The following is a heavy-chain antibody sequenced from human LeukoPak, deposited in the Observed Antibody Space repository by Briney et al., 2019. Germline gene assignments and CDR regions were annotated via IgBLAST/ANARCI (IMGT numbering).Heavy chain of an antibody. V-gene: IGHV3-30*04. CDR3: ARGATTSTNSAADH. CDR1: GFTFNTYA. D-gene: IGHD2-2*01. Sequence: PGRSLRLSCAASGFTFNTYAMHWVRQAPGKGLEGVAVISYDGNYEYFADSVKGRFTISRDNSKNTLYLQMNSLRAEDTAVYFCARGATTSTNSAADHWGQGTLVTVSS. J-gene: IGHJ4*02. CDR2: ISYDGNYE.